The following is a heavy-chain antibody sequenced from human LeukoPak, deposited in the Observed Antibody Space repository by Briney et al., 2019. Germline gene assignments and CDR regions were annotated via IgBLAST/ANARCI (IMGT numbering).Heavy chain of an antibody. V-gene: IGHV3-20*04. CDR2: INWSGGST. Sequence: GGSLRLSCAASGFTFDDYGMSWVRQAPGKGLEWVSGINWSGGSTGSADSVKGRFTISRDKAKKSLYLQMNSLRAADTALYSCARDVAVAGANNWFDPWGQGTLVTVSS. CDR1: GFTFDDYG. J-gene: IGHJ5*02. D-gene: IGHD6-19*01. CDR3: ARDVAVAGANNWFDP.